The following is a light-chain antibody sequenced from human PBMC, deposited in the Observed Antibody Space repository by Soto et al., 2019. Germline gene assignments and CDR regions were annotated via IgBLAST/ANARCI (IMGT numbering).Light chain of an antibody. CDR3: QQYRSWPRT. CDR1: QSISSS. J-gene: IGKJ1*01. Sequence: EIVMTQSPATLSVSPGERATLSCRASQSISSSLAWYQQKPGQAPRLLIHGASTRATSNPGRFSGSGSGAEFTLTISSLQSEDFGVYYCQQYRSWPRTFGQGTKVDIK. V-gene: IGKV3-15*01. CDR2: GAS.